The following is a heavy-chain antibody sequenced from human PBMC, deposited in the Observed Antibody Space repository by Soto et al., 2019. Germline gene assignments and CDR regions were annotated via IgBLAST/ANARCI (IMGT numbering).Heavy chain of an antibody. Sequence: GASVKVSCKASGGTFSSYTISWVRQAPGQGLEWMGRIIPILGIANYAQKLQGRVTMTADKSTSTAYMELRSLRSDDTAVYYCARGVGSGSYYNQYNWFDPWGQGTLVTVSS. V-gene: IGHV1-69*02. CDR1: GGTFSSYT. CDR3: ARGVGSGSYYNQYNWFDP. D-gene: IGHD3-10*01. J-gene: IGHJ5*02. CDR2: IIPILGIA.